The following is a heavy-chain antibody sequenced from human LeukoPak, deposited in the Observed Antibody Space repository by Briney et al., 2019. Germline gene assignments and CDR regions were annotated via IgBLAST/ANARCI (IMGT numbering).Heavy chain of an antibody. CDR2: IRPNSGGT. D-gene: IGHD3-16*01. CDR1: GYTFGPYY. V-gene: IGHV1-2*02. CDR3: ATWGLHFDI. J-gene: IGHJ3*02. Sequence: ASGKVSYKASGYTFGPYYMYWVREAPGHGVEWMGWIRPNSGGTNYTQKFQGRVTMTRDTSINTAYRELSRLTSDDTAVYFCATWGLHFDIWGQGTMVIVAS.